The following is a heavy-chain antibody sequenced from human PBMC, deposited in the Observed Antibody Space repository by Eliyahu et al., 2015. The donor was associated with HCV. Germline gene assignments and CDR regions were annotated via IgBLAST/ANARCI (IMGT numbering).Heavy chain of an antibody. CDR3: ARDVRLAADGTGWFDP. J-gene: IGHJ5*02. V-gene: IGHV3-48*02. D-gene: IGHD6-13*01. CDR2: ISGSSDSI. CDR1: GXTFXSYS. Sequence: EMYLVESGGGLVQPGGSLRLSCAASGXTFXSYSMNWVRQAPGKGXEWVSXISGSSDSIXYADSVKGRFTISRDNAKNSLYLQMNNLRDEDTAMYYCARDVRLAADGTGWFDPWGQGTQVTVSS.